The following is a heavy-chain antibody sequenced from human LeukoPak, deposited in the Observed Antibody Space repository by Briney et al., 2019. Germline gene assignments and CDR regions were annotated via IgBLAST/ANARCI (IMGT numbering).Heavy chain of an antibody. Sequence: PGRSLRLSCAASGFTFSSYAMHWVRQAPGKGLEWVAVISYDGSNKYYADSVKGRFTISRDNSKNTLYLQMNSLRAVDTAVYYCAGRGSYYDYWGQGTLVTVSS. J-gene: IGHJ4*02. CDR1: GFTFSSYA. V-gene: IGHV3-30-3*01. CDR2: ISYDGSNK. D-gene: IGHD1-26*01. CDR3: AGRGSYYDY.